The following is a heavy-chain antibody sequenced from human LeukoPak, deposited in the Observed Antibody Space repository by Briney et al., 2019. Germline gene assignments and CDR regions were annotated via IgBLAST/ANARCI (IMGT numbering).Heavy chain of an antibody. Sequence: ASVKVSCKASGYTFTSYYMHWVRQAPGQGLEWMGWVNPNSGGTNYAQKFQGRVTMTRDTSISTAYMELRSLRSDDTAVYYCARDRVYYGSGSYIDYWGQGTLVTVSS. CDR1: GYTFTSYY. J-gene: IGHJ4*02. CDR3: ARDRVYYGSGSYIDY. V-gene: IGHV1-2*02. D-gene: IGHD3-10*01. CDR2: VNPNSGGT.